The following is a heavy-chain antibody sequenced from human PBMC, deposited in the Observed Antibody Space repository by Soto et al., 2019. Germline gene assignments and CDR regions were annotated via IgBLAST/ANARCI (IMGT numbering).Heavy chain of an antibody. CDR3: ARGYCRGGNCYSGMDV. V-gene: IGHV1-69*13. J-gene: IGHJ6*02. D-gene: IGHD2-15*01. CDR2: IIPISGTT. Sequence: VKVSCKASGGTFSTHAIIWVRQAPGHGLEWMGAIIPISGTTYYTQNFQGRVTITADEPTSTAFMELSSLKSEDTAMFYCARGYCRGGNCYSGMDVWGQGTMVTVSS. CDR1: GGTFSTHA.